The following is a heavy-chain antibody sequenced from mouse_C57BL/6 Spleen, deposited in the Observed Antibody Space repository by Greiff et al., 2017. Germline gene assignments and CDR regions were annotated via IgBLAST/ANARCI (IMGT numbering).Heavy chain of an antibody. D-gene: IGHD2-1*01. CDR1: GYTFTSYW. CDR2: IYPGSGST. J-gene: IGHJ3*01. V-gene: IGHV1-55*01. CDR3: GRDYYGNYGWFAY. Sequence: QVQLQQPGAELVKPGASVKMSCKASGYTFTSYWITWVKQRPGQGLEWIGDIYPGSGSTNYNEKFKSKDNLTADTSSSTAYMQLSSLTSEDAAVYYCGRDYYGNYGWFAYWGQGTLVTVSA.